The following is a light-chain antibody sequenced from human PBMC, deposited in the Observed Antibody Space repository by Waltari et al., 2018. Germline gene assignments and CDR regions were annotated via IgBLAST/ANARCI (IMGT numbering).Light chain of an antibody. Sequence: QSALTQPRSVSGSPGQSVTVSCTGTSSAIGDYDCVSWYQHHPGKAPKPLIYDVSKRPSGVPDRFSASKSGNTASLTISGLQAEDEADYYCYSYAGSHEFGGGTKLTVL. J-gene: IGLJ2*01. CDR2: DVS. CDR1: SSAIGDYDC. V-gene: IGLV2-11*01. CDR3: YSYAGSHE.